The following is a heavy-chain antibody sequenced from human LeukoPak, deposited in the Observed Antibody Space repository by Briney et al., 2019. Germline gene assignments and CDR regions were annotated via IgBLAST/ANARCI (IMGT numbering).Heavy chain of an antibody. D-gene: IGHD2-21*01. CDR3: ARLGSPIFGIDY. CDR2: IYYSGSA. J-gene: IGHJ4*02. CDR1: GGSISSSSYY. Sequence: PSETLSLTCTVSGGSISSSSYYWGWIRQPPGKGLEWIGSIYYSGSAYCNPSLKSRVTISVDTSKNQFSLKLSSVTAADTAVYYCARLGSPIFGIDYWGQGTLVTVSS. V-gene: IGHV4-39*01.